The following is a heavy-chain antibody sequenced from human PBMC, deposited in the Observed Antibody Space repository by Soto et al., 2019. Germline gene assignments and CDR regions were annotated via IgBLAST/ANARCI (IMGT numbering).Heavy chain of an antibody. J-gene: IGHJ3*01. CDR1: GVTFRTYG. D-gene: IGHD3-3*01. CDR2: ISYDGDYT. CDR3: AKSDRGVFGVVMSPALDPLDV. Sequence: QVQLVESGGGVVQPGRSLTLSCVVSGVTFRTYGIHWVRQAPGKGLEWVAVISYDGDYTSYADSVKGRFTISRDNSKNTSYLQLNSLGAEDTALYYCAKSDRGVFGVVMSPALDPLDVWGQGTMVAVSS. V-gene: IGHV3-30*18.